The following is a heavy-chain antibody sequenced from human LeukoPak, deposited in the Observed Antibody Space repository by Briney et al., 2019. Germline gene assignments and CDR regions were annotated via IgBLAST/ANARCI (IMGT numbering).Heavy chain of an antibody. CDR2: ISGSGGST. V-gene: IGHV3-23*01. J-gene: IGHJ4*02. CDR3: ARGAADVWGSYRFDY. CDR1: GSTFSSYA. Sequence: PGGSLRLPCAASGSTFSSYAMSWVRQAPGKGLEWVSAISGSGGSTYYADSVKGRFTISRDNSKNTLYLQMNSLRAEDTAVYYCARGAADVWGSYRFDYWGQGTLVTVSS. D-gene: IGHD3-16*02.